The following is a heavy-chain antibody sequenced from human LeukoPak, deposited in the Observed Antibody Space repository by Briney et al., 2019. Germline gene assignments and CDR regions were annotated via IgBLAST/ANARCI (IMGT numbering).Heavy chain of an antibody. D-gene: IGHD5-24*01. CDR3: ARDRRALEMAWDAFDI. J-gene: IGHJ3*02. V-gene: IGHV3-11*01. Sequence: GGSLRLSCAASGFTFSDYYMSWIRQAPGKGLEWISYISSSGSTIYYADSVKGRFTISRDNAKNSLYLRMNSLRAEDTAVYYCARDRRALEMAWDAFDIWGQGTMVTVSS. CDR2: ISSSGSTI. CDR1: GFTFSDYY.